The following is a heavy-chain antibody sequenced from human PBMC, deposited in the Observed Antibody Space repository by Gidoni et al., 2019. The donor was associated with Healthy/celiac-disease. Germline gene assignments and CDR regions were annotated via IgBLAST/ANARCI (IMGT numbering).Heavy chain of an antibody. D-gene: IGHD6-19*01. CDR2: ISSSSSYI. CDR1: GFPSSSYS. CDR3: ARDKSSGWYKFDY. Sequence: EVQLVESGGGLVKPGGSLRLSCAASGFPSSSYSMNWVRQAPGKGLEWVSSISSSSSYIYYADSVKGRFTISRDNAKNSLYLQMNSLRAEDTAVYYCARDKSSGWYKFDYWGQGTLVTVSS. J-gene: IGHJ4*02. V-gene: IGHV3-21*01.